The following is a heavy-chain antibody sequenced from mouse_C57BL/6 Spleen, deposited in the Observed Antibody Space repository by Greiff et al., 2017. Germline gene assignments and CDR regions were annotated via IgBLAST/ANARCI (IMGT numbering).Heavy chain of an antibody. J-gene: IGHJ1*03. D-gene: IGHD1-1*01. Sequence: QVQLQQPGAELVRPGSSVKLSCKASGYTFTSSWMDWVKQRPGQGLEWIGNIYPSDSETHYNQKFKGKATLTVDKSSSTAYMQLSSLTSEDSAVYYCARPSITTVVATSWYFDVWGTGTTVTVSS. CDR2: IYPSDSET. CDR3: ARPSITTVVATSWYFDV. CDR1: GYTFTSSW. V-gene: IGHV1-61*01.